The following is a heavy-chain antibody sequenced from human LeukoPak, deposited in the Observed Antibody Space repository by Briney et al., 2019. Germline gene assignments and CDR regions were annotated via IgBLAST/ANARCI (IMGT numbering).Heavy chain of an antibody. CDR2: ISPNSGGT. CDR3: ARGEDYYDSSGYYAV. V-gene: IGHV1-2*06. Sequence: ASVKVSCKASGYTFTGYYMHWVRQAPGQGLEWMGRISPNSGGTYYAQKFQGRVTMTRDTSISTAYMELSRLRSDDTAVYYCARGEDYYDSSGYYAVWGQGTLVTVSS. J-gene: IGHJ4*02. CDR1: GYTFTGYY. D-gene: IGHD3-22*01.